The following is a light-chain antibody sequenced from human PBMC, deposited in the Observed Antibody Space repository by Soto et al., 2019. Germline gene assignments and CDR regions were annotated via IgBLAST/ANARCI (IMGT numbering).Light chain of an antibody. J-gene: IGKJ2*01. Sequence: DIQMTQSPSSLFVSVGDRVTVTCRASQSISSYLNWYQQQPGKAPNLLIYAASNLHSGVPSRFSSSGSGTYFTLTISRLQPEDFATYYCLQTYRVPYTFGQGTKLEIK. CDR3: LQTYRVPYT. CDR1: QSISSY. V-gene: IGKV1-39*01. CDR2: AAS.